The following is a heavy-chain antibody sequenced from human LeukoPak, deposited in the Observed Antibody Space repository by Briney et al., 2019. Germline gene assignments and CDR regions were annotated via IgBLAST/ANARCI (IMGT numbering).Heavy chain of an antibody. J-gene: IGHJ4*02. Sequence: GGSLRLSCAASGFTFSSYWMSWVRQAPGKGLEWVANINQAGGEKYYVDSVKGRFTISRDNAKNSLYLQMNSLRAEDTAVYYCASIVVVIGTRGFDYWGQGSLVSVSS. CDR1: GFTFSSYW. CDR2: INQAGGEK. CDR3: ASIVVVIGTRGFDY. D-gene: IGHD2-15*01. V-gene: IGHV3-7*01.